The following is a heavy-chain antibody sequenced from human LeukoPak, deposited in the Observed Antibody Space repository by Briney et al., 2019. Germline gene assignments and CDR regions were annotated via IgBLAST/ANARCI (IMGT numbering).Heavy chain of an antibody. V-gene: IGHV3-49*04. J-gene: IGHJ4*02. CDR2: IRSNTAYGGTT. CDR1: GFSFADHA. Sequence: PGGSLRLSCTASGFSFADHAMSWVRQAPGKGLEWVGFIRSNTAYGGTTEYAASVQGRFTISRDDSKRIAYLQMNSLKTEDTAVYYCTRYSGYSDYWGQGTLVTVSS. D-gene: IGHD5-12*01. CDR3: TRYSGYSDY.